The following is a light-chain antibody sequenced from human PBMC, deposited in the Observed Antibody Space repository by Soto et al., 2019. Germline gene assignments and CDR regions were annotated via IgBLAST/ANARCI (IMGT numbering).Light chain of an antibody. CDR1: QSISTW. J-gene: IGKJ4*01. Sequence: DNQMTQSPSTLSASVGDRVTITCRASQSISTWLAWYQQKPGKAPKLLIYKASSLEGGVPSRFSGSGSGTEFNITVSSLQPDDFATYYCQQYNTYPLTFGGGTTVEIK. CDR3: QQYNTYPLT. CDR2: KAS. V-gene: IGKV1-5*03.